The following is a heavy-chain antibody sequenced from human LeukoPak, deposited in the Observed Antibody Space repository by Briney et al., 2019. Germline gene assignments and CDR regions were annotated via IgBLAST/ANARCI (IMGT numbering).Heavy chain of an antibody. D-gene: IGHD6-13*01. J-gene: IGHJ6*02. CDR3: ARDSWGAAAGPTYYYYGMDV. CDR2: INSDGSTT. Sequence: PGGSLRLSCAASGFTFSNYWMHWVRQAPGKGLVWVSRINSDGSTTNYADSVKGRFTISRDNAKNTLFLQMNSLRAEDTAVYYCARDSWGAAAGPTYYYYGMDVWGQGTTVTVSS. CDR1: GFTFSNYW. V-gene: IGHV3-74*01.